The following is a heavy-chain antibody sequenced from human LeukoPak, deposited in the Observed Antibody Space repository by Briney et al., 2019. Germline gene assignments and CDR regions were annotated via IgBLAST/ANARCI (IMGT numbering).Heavy chain of an antibody. D-gene: IGHD2-15*01. Sequence: ASVKVSCKASGYTFTSYDINWVRRATGQGLEWMGWMNPNSGNTGYAQKFQGRVTMTRNTSISTAYMELSSLRSEDTAVYYCARGHRVVEGRTPVAYWGQGTLVTVSS. CDR3: ARGHRVVEGRTPVAY. V-gene: IGHV1-8*01. J-gene: IGHJ4*02. CDR2: MNPNSGNT. CDR1: GYTFTSYD.